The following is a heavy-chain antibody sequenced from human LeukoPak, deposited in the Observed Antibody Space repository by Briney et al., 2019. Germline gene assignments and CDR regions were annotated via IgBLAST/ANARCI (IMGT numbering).Heavy chain of an antibody. Sequence: ASAKVSCKASGYTFTSYAMHWVRQAPGQRLEWMGWINAGNGNTKYSQKFQGRVTITRDTSASTAYMELSSLRSEDTAVYYCARDPRDGYYNWFDPWGQGTLVTVSS. J-gene: IGHJ5*02. CDR3: ARDPRDGYYNWFDP. D-gene: IGHD5-24*01. CDR2: INAGNGNT. V-gene: IGHV1-3*01. CDR1: GYTFTSYA.